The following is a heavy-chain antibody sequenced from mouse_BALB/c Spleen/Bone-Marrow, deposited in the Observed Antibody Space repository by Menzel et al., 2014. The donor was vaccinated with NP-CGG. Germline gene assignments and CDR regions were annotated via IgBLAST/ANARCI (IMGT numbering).Heavy chain of an antibody. CDR3: ARSNYCGSSYCYFDY. V-gene: IGHV3-2*02. CDR2: IGYSDST. D-gene: IGHD1-1*01. CDR1: GYSITSDYA. Sequence: EVQLQQSGPGLVKPSQSLSLTCTVTGYSITSDYAWNWIRQFPGNKLEWMGYIGYSDSTSYNPSLKSRISITRDTSKNQFFLQLNSVPAEDTAAYYCARSNYCGSSYCYFDYWGQGTTLTVPS. J-gene: IGHJ2*01.